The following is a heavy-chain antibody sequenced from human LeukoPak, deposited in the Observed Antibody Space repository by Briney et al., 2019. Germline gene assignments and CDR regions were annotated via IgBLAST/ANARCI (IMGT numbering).Heavy chain of an antibody. D-gene: IGHD1-7*01. J-gene: IGHJ5*02. CDR2: ISAYNGNT. CDR3: ARDLYLRNELRKRRGGNWFAP. V-gene: IGHV1-18*01. CDR1: GYTFTSYG. Sequence: GASVKVSCKASGYTFTSYGISGVRQAPGQGLEWMGCISAYNGNTNYAQKLQGRVTITTDTSTRTAYMELRSLRSDDTAVYYCARDLYLRNELRKRRGGNWFAPWGQGTLVTVSS.